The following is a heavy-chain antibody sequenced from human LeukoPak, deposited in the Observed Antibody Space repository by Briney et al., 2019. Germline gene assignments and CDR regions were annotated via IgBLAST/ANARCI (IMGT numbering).Heavy chain of an antibody. V-gene: IGHV4-59*01. D-gene: IGHD4-17*01. Sequence: SETLSLTCTVSGDSISSYYWTWIRQPPGKGLEWIGYIYYSGSTNYNPSLKSRVTISVDTSKNQFSLKLSSVTAADTAVYYCARVDYGDYEENWFDPWGQGTLVTVSS. CDR1: GDSISSYY. CDR2: IYYSGST. CDR3: ARVDYGDYEENWFDP. J-gene: IGHJ5*02.